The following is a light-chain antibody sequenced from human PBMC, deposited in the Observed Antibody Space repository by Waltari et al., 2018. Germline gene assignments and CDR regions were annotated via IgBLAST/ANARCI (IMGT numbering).Light chain of an antibody. CDR3: CSYAGSSTHVV. V-gene: IGLV2-23*02. Sequence: QSALTQPASVSGSPGQSITISCTGTSSDVGSYNLVSWYQQHPGKAPKLMIYEVSKRPSGVSNRFSCSKSGNTSSLTISGLQAEDEADYYCCSYAGSSTHVVFGGGTKLTVL. CDR1: SSDVGSYNL. CDR2: EVS. J-gene: IGLJ2*01.